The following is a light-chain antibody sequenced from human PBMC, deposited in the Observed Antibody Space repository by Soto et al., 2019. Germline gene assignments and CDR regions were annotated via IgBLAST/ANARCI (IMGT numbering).Light chain of an antibody. V-gene: IGKV3-20*01. CDR2: GAS. Sequence: EIVLTQSPGTLSLSPGERATLSYRASQSVSSSYLAWYQQKPGQAPRLLIYGASSRASGIPDRFSGSGSGTDFTLTISRLEPEDFAVYYCQQYGSSPATFGQGTNVDI. CDR1: QSVSSSY. J-gene: IGKJ1*01. CDR3: QQYGSSPAT.